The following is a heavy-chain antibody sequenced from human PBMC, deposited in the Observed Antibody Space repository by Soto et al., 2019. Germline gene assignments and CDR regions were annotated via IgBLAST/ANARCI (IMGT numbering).Heavy chain of an antibody. D-gene: IGHD3-10*01. J-gene: IGHJ6*02. CDR2: IYPGDSDT. CDR3: AGGGVRGVITRTRDYYGMDV. V-gene: IGHV5-51*01. Sequence: WVRQPPGKGLEWMGIIYPGDSDTRYSPSFQGQVTISVDKSISTAYLQWSSLKASDTAMYYCAGGGVRGVITRTRDYYGMDVWGQRTTVTVSS.